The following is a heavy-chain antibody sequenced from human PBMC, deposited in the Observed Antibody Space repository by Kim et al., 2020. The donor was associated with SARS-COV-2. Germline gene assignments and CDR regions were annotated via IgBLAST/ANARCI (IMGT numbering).Heavy chain of an antibody. CDR2: IYYSGST. D-gene: IGHD3-10*01. Sequence: SETLSLTCTVSGGSISSSSYYWGWIRQPPGKGLEWIGSIYYSGSTYYNPSLKSRVTISVDTSKNQFSLKLSSVTAADTAVYYCARRLVLWFGVPFDYWG. V-gene: IGHV4-39*01. CDR1: GGSISSSSYY. CDR3: ARRLVLWFGVPFDY. J-gene: IGHJ4*01.